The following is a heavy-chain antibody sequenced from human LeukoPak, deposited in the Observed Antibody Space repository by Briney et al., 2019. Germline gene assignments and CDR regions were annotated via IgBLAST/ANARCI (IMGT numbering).Heavy chain of an antibody. J-gene: IGHJ4*02. D-gene: IGHD3-3*01. CDR3: AKAVAYPHFGVVISFDY. V-gene: IGHV3-23*01. CDR2: ISGTGSIT. CDR1: GFTFDNWA. Sequence: GGSLRLSCAAAGFTFDNWAMCWIRQAPGKGLEWVAGISGTGSITYYADSVKGRFTISRDNSKNTLLLQMNSLRVEDTAVYYCAKAVAYPHFGVVISFDYWGQGTLVTVSS.